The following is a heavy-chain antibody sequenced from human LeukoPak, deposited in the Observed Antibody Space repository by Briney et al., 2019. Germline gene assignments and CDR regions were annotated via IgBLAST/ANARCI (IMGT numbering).Heavy chain of an antibody. J-gene: IGHJ4*02. Sequence: ASVKVSCKASGYTFTSYYMHWVRQAPGQGLEWMGIINPSGGSTSYAQKFQGRVTMTRDTSTSTVYMELSSLRSEDTAVYYCARALGYCSGGSCYPKYFDYWGQGTLVTVSS. CDR3: ARALGYCSGGSCYPKYFDY. D-gene: IGHD2-15*01. CDR2: INPSGGST. CDR1: GYTFTSYY. V-gene: IGHV1-46*01.